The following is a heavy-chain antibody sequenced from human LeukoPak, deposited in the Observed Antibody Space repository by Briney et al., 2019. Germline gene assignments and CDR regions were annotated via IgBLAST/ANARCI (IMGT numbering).Heavy chain of an antibody. J-gene: IGHJ6*02. CDR3: ARYPYYDFWSGYSSYYYYYGMDV. D-gene: IGHD3-3*01. V-gene: IGHV4-34*01. CDR2: INHSGST. Sequence: SETLSLTCAVYGGSFSGYYWSWIRQPPGKGLEWIGEINHSGSTNYNPSLKSRVTISVDTSKNQFSLKLSSVTAAVTAVYYCARYPYYDFWSGYSSYYYYYGMDVWGQGTTVTVSS. CDR1: GGSFSGYY.